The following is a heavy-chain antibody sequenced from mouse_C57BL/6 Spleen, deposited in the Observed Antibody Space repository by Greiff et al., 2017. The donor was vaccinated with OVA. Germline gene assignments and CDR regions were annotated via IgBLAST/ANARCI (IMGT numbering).Heavy chain of an antibody. D-gene: IGHD2-4*01. CDR1: GYTFTSYW. CDR2: IYPGSGST. V-gene: IGHV1-55*01. J-gene: IGHJ3*01. Sequence: QVQLQQPGAKLVKPGASVKMSCKAYGYTFTSYWITWVKQRPGQGLEWIGDIYPGSGSTNYNEKFKSKATLTVDTSSSTAYMQLSSLTSEDSAVYYCARSEIYYDYDGFAYWGQGTLVTVSA. CDR3: ARSEIYYDYDGFAY.